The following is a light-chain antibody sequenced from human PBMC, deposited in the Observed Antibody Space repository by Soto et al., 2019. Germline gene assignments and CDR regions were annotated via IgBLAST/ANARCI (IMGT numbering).Light chain of an antibody. J-gene: IGKJ5*01. V-gene: IGKV3-15*01. CDR3: QQRSNWIT. Sequence: EIVITQSPATLSVSPGERATLSCRASQSVSSNLAWYQQKPGQAPRLLIYGASTRATGFPARFSGSGSGTDFTLTISSLEPEDFAVYYCQQRSNWITFGQGTRLEIK. CDR1: QSVSSN. CDR2: GAS.